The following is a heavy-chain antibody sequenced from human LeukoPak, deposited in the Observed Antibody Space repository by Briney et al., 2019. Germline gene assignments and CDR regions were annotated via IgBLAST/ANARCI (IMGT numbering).Heavy chain of an antibody. CDR3: ARGAPFWGHYFDY. V-gene: IGHV3-53*01. Sequence: GGSLRLSCAASGFTVSGHYMSWVRQAPGKGLEWVSVVYGGGSTYYADSVKGRFTISRDNSKKTLYLQMNSLRAEDTAVYYCARGAPFWGHYFDYWGQGALVAVSS. D-gene: IGHD7-27*01. CDR2: VYGGGST. CDR1: GFTVSGHY. J-gene: IGHJ4*02.